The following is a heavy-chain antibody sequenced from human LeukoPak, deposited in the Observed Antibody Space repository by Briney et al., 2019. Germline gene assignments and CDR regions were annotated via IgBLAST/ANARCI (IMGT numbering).Heavy chain of an antibody. J-gene: IGHJ4*02. Sequence: GGSLRLSFAASGFTFSNAWMSWVRQAPGKGLEWVGRIKSKTDGGTTDYAAPVKGRFTISRDDSKNTLYLQMNSLKTEDTAVYYCTGRGDYGDFLPFDYWGQGTLVTVSS. CDR1: GFTFSNAW. V-gene: IGHV3-15*01. CDR3: TGRGDYGDFLPFDY. CDR2: IKSKTDGGTT. D-gene: IGHD4-17*01.